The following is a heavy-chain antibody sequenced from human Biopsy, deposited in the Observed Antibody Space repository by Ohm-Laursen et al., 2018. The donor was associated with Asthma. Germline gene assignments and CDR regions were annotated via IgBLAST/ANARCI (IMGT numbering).Heavy chain of an antibody. CDR2: ISVYNGNT. Sequence: SSVKASCKTSGYTFNSAGITWVRQAPGQGLEWMGWISVYNGNTKVAQKLQDRVTMTTDTSTSTAYMELRSLRSDDTAVYFCARAVDYSHYYGIDVWGQGTTVTVS. V-gene: IGHV1-18*01. CDR1: GYTFNSAG. D-gene: IGHD3-10*01. J-gene: IGHJ6*02. CDR3: ARAVDYSHYYGIDV.